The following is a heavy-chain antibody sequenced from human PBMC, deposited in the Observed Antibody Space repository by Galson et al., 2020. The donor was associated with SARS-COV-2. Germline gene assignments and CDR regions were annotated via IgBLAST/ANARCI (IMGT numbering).Heavy chain of an antibody. D-gene: IGHD4-17*01. CDR2: IIPIFGTA. V-gene: IGHV1-69*13. J-gene: IGHJ4*02. CDR3: ARDDGDDYGGNANTDY. Sequence: SVKVSCKASGGTFSSYAISWVRQAPGQGLEWLGGIIPIFGTANYAHKFQGRVTIPADESTSTAYMELSSLRSEDTAVDYCARDDGDDYGGNANTDYWGQGTLVTVSS. CDR1: GGTFSSYA.